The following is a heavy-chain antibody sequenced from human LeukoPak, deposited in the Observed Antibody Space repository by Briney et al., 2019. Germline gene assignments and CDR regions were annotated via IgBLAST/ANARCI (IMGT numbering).Heavy chain of an antibody. V-gene: IGHV3-15*01. J-gene: IGHJ4*02. CDR1: GFTVDSAF. D-gene: IGHD2-2*02. CDR3: TPRPYIPVRDY. CDR2: IKSETDGGTI. Sequence: GGSLRLSCVVSGFTVDSAFVTWVRQPPGKGLEYVGRIKSETDGGTIDYGAPVKGRFTISRDASKNTLFLQTNSLKTEDTAVYYCTPRPYIPVRDYWGRGTLVTVSS.